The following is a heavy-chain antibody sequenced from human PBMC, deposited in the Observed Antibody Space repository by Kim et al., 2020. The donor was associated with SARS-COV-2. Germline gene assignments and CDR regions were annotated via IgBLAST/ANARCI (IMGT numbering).Heavy chain of an antibody. J-gene: IGHJ4*02. CDR3: ARTRGVIPQPFDY. V-gene: IGHV3-21*01. D-gene: IGHD3-16*02. CDR2: ISSSSSYI. CDR1: GFTFSSYS. Sequence: GGSLRLSCAASGFTFSSYSMNWVRQAPGKGLEWVSSISSSSSYIYYADSVKGRFTISRDNAKNSLYLQMNSLRAEDTAVYYCARTRGVIPQPFDYWGQGTLVTVSS.